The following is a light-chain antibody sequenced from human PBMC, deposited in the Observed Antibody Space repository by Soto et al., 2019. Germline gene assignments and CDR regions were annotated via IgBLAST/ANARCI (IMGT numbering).Light chain of an antibody. V-gene: IGKV3-20*01. CDR2: DAS. CDR1: QTVSSN. Sequence: EIVMTQSPATLSVSPGEIATLSFRASQTVSSNLAWYQQKPGQAPRLLIYDASSRATGIPARFSGSGSGTDFTLTISRLEPEDFAVYYCQRYGGSPRTFGQGTKVDIK. J-gene: IGKJ1*01. CDR3: QRYGGSPRT.